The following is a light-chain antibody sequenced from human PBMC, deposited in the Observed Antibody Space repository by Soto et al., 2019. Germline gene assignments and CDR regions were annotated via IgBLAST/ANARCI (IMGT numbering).Light chain of an antibody. V-gene: IGKV3-20*01. CDR2: DAS. CDR1: QIVRSTY. CDR3: QHYGNSLWT. Sequence: VLTQSPGTLSLSPGESATLSCRASQIVRSTYLAWYQQKPGQAPRLLIYDASSRATDIPDRFSGSGSGTEFTLTISGLEPEDFAVYYCQHYGNSLWTFGQGTRWIS. J-gene: IGKJ1*01.